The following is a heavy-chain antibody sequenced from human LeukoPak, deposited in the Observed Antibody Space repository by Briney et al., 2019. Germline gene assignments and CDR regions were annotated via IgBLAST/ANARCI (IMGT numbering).Heavy chain of an antibody. Sequence: GGSLRLSCADSGFTFSKYWMHWVRHAPGKGLVWVSRINSDGSSTSYADSVKGRFTISRDNAKNTLSLQMNSLRAEDTAVYYCARDYDFWSGFFDYWGQGTLVTVSS. V-gene: IGHV3-74*01. D-gene: IGHD3-3*01. J-gene: IGHJ4*02. CDR2: INSDGSST. CDR1: GFTFSKYW. CDR3: ARDYDFWSGFFDY.